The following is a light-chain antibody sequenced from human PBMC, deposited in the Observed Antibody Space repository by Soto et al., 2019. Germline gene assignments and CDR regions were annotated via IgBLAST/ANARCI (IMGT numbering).Light chain of an antibody. J-gene: IGKJ4*01. V-gene: IGKV3-11*01. Sequence: IVLTQSPATLSLSPGERAALSCRASQSVGSYLAWYQQKPGQAPRLLIYDASNRATGIPARFSGSGSGTDFTLTISNLEPEDFAVYYCQQRSNWPRLTFGGGTKVEIK. CDR3: QQRSNWPRLT. CDR1: QSVGSY. CDR2: DAS.